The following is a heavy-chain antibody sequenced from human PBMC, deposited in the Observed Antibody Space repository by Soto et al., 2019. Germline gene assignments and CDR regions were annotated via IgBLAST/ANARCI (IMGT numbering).Heavy chain of an antibody. V-gene: IGHV1-18*04. D-gene: IGHD6-6*01. J-gene: IGHJ5*02. CDR3: ARKYSSSSWFEP. CDR2: ISAYNGNT. CDR1: GYTFTSFG. Sequence: ASVKVSCKASGYTFTSFGVSWVRQAPGQGLEWMGWISAYNGNTKYAQKFQGRVTMTTDTSTSTAYMELRSLRSDDTAVYYCARKYSSSSWFEPWVQGTLVTASS.